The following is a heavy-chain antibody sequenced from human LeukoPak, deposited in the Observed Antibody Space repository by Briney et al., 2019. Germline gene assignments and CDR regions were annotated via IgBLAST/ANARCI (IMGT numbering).Heavy chain of an antibody. CDR3: ARSYSSGWYGNYYFDY. D-gene: IGHD6-19*01. Sequence: SVKVSCKASGGTFSSYAISWVRQAPGQGLEWMGRIIPIFGTANYAQKFQGRVTITTDESTSTAYKELSSLRSEDTAVYYCARSYSSGWYGNYYFDYWGQGTLVTVSS. J-gene: IGHJ4*02. CDR2: IIPIFGTA. V-gene: IGHV1-69*05. CDR1: GGTFSSYA.